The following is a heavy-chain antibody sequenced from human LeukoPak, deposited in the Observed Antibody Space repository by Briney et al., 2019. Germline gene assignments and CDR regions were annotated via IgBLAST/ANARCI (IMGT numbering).Heavy chain of an antibody. CDR3: ARGRYGSGSQGYAFDI. CDR2: IIPIFGTA. D-gene: IGHD3-10*01. Sequence: ASVKVSCKASGGTFSSYAISWVRQAPGQGLEWMGGIIPIFGTANYAQKFQGRVTIIADESTSTAYMELSSLRSEDTAVYYCARGRYGSGSQGYAFDIWGQGTMVTVSS. J-gene: IGHJ3*02. CDR1: GGTFSSYA. V-gene: IGHV1-69*13.